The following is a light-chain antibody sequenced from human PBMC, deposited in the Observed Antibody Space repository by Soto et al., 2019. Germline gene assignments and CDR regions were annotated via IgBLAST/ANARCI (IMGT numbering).Light chain of an antibody. Sequence: DIQMTQSPSAMSASVGDRVTVTCRASQGIRNYLAWFQQKPGKVPERLIYAASNLQSGVASRFNGSGSGTEFTLTINGLQPEDFATYYCLQHYNYPRTFGQGTRWIS. CDR1: QGIRNY. J-gene: IGKJ1*01. CDR2: AAS. CDR3: LQHYNYPRT. V-gene: IGKV1-17*03.